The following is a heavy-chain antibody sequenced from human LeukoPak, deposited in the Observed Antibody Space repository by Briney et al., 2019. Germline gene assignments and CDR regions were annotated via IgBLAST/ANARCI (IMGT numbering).Heavy chain of an antibody. J-gene: IGHJ3*02. V-gene: IGHV3-7*01. D-gene: IGHD6-19*01. CDR1: GFTFSSYW. CDR2: IKQDGSEK. Sequence: GGSLRLSCAASGFTFSSYWMIWVRQAPGKGLEWVANIKQDGSEKYYVDSVKGRFTISRDNAKYSLYLQMSSLRAEDSAVYYCARDGAVAGAFDIWGQGTMVTVSS. CDR3: ARDGAVAGAFDI.